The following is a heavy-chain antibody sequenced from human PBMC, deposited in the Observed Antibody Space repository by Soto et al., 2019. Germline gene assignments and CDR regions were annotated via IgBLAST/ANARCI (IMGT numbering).Heavy chain of an antibody. CDR1: GGSISNYY. Sequence: SVTLPLTCIVSGGSISNYYWSWIRQPPGKGLEWIGYIYYSGSTNYNPSLKSRVTMSIDTSKNQFSLKLSSVTAADTAVYYCVRDNPPRYWGQGSLVTVS. CDR2: IYYSGST. CDR3: VRDNPPRY. J-gene: IGHJ4*02. V-gene: IGHV4-59*01.